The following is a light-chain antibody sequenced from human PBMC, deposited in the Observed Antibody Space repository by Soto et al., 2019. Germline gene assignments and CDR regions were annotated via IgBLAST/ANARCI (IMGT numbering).Light chain of an antibody. J-gene: IGKJ1*01. CDR3: QQYYSSLWT. V-gene: IGKV4-1*01. CDR2: WAS. CDR1: HSLLYSPNNKNY. Sequence: DIVLTPSTDSLAVSLGEVAAINCKSSHSLLYSPNNKNYLAWYQQKPGQAPKLLIYWASTRESGVPDRFTGSGSGTDFTLTISSLQAEDVAVYYCQQYYSSLWTFGQGSKVDIK.